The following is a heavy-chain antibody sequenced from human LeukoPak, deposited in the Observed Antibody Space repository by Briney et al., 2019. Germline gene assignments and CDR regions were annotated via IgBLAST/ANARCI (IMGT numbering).Heavy chain of an antibody. V-gene: IGHV3-74*01. Sequence: GRSLRLSCAASGFTFSSYWMHWVRQAPGKGLVWVSRINSDGSSTSYADAAKGRLTISRDNAKNTLYLQMNSLRAEDTAVYYCARVGSSGIVVVPAAIETFYGMDVWGQGTTVTVSS. CDR2: INSDGSST. CDR3: ARVGSSGIVVVPAAIETFYGMDV. J-gene: IGHJ6*02. D-gene: IGHD2-2*01. CDR1: GFTFSSYW.